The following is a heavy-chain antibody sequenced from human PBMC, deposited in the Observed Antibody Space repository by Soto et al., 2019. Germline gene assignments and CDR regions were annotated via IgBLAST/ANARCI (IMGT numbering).Heavy chain of an antibody. Sequence: QVQLVESGGGVVQPGRSLRLSCAASGFTFSSYAMHWVRQAPGKGLEWVAVISYDGSKKYYADSVKGRFTISRDNSKNTLYLQMHSLRAEDTAVYYCARSRLYSSSSPLDWFDPWGQGTLVTVSS. J-gene: IGHJ5*02. CDR2: ISYDGSKK. CDR3: ARSRLYSSSSPLDWFDP. CDR1: GFTFSSYA. D-gene: IGHD6-6*01. V-gene: IGHV3-30-3*01.